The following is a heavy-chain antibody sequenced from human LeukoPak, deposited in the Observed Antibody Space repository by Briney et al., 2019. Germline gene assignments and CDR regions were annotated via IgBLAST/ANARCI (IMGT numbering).Heavy chain of an antibody. Sequence: GGSLRLSCAASGFTFDDYAMHWVRQPPGKGLEWVSGISWNNNNVDYADSVKGRFTISRDNAKKSLYLQMSSLRPEDTALYYCARDKGEGGYNQFDYWGQGALVTVSS. V-gene: IGHV3-9*01. D-gene: IGHD5-24*01. CDR3: ARDKGEGGYNQFDY. CDR1: GFTFDDYA. CDR2: ISWNNNNV. J-gene: IGHJ4*02.